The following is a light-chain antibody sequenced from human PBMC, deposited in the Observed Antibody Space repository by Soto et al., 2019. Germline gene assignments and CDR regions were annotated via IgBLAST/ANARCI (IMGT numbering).Light chain of an antibody. V-gene: IGLV1-47*01. CDR2: KNN. CDR3: AAWDVSLSGPGV. J-gene: IGLJ7*01. Sequence: QSVLTQPPSASGTPGQRVTISCSGSSSNIGNFHVYWYQQLPGTAPKLLIYKNNQRPVGVPDQFSVSKSGTSASLAIRGLRSEDEADDYGAAWDVSLSGPGVFGGGTQLTVL. CDR1: SSNIGNFH.